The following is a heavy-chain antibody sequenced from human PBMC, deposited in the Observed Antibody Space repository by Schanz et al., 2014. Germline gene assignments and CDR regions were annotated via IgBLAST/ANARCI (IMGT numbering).Heavy chain of an antibody. CDR1: GFTVSSDH. J-gene: IGHJ4*02. D-gene: IGHD6-19*01. V-gene: IGHV3-66*01. CDR3: AKLSSSGRLAGYFDY. CDR2: IYSGIGA. Sequence: VQLVESGGGFVQPGGSLGLSCVVSGFTVSSDHMSWVRQAPGKGLEWVSVIYSGIGAYYAGSVKGRFSISRDYSKNTLYLQMSSLRAEDTAIYYCAKLSSSGRLAGYFDYWGQGALVTVSS.